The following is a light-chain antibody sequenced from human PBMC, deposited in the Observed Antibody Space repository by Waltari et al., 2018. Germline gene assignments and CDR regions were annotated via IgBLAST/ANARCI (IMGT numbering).Light chain of an antibody. Sequence: QSALTQPASVSGSPGQSITISCTGTSNDVGAYDFVSWYRQYPGEAPKLMIYDVMNRPSGVSDRFSGSKSSNTASLPISGLQADDEGDYYCFACRGGNTLVFGGGTKVTVL. CDR1: SNDVGAYDF. CDR2: DVM. CDR3: FACRGGNTLV. V-gene: IGLV2-14*03. J-gene: IGLJ2*01.